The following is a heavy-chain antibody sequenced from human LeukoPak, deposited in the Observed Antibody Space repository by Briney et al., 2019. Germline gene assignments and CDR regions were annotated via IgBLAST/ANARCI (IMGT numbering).Heavy chain of an antibody. J-gene: IGHJ4*02. V-gene: IGHV3-23*01. CDR3: ARRLGYCSDGTCYFDY. CDR2: ISTSGDTS. Sequence: GGSLRLSCAASGFTFISYAVSWVRQAPGKGLEWVSAISTSGDTSYCADSVKGRFTISRDNSENTLYLQMSSLRAEDTAIYYCARRLGYCSDGTCYFDYWGQGTLVTVSS. CDR1: GFTFISYA. D-gene: IGHD2-15*01.